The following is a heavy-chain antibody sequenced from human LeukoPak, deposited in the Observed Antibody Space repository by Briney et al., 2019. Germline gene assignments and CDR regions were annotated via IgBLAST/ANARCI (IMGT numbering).Heavy chain of an antibody. Sequence: SETLSLTCTVSGGSISSSSYYWGWIRQPPGKGLEWIGSIYYSGSTYYNPSLKSRVTISVDTSKNQFSLKLSSVTAADTAVYYCASPRPLDYDYVWESYFVMWGQGTLVTVSS. CDR3: ASPRPLDYDYVWESYFVM. D-gene: IGHD3-16*01. CDR2: IYYSGST. V-gene: IGHV4-39*01. CDR1: GGSISSSSYY. J-gene: IGHJ4*02.